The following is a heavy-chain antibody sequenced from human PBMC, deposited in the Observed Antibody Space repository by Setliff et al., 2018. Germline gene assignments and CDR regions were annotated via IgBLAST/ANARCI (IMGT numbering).Heavy chain of an antibody. D-gene: IGHD3-3*01. Sequence: ASVKVSCKVSGYTLTELSRHWVRQAPGKGLEWMGVINPGDGSTTYAQKFQGRVKMTRDTSTNTVYMQLNSLRFEDRAVYYCARENTAKNFWGEESDYWGQGTLVTVSS. V-gene: IGHV1-46*01. J-gene: IGHJ4*02. CDR3: ARENTAKNFWGEESDY. CDR2: INPGDGST. CDR1: GYTLTELS.